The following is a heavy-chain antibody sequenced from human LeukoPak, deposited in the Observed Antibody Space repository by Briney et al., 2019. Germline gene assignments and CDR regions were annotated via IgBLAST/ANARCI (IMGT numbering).Heavy chain of an antibody. CDR1: GFTFSSYS. V-gene: IGHV3-21*01. D-gene: IGHD3-22*01. CDR2: ISSSSSYI. CDR3: ASLYYDSSGYYNADY. J-gene: IGHJ4*02. Sequence: GGSLRLSCAASGFTFSSYSMNWVRQAPGKGLEWVSSISSSSSYIYYADSVKGRFTISRDNAKNSLYLQMNSLRAEDTAVYYCASLYYDSSGYYNADYWGQGTLVTVSS.